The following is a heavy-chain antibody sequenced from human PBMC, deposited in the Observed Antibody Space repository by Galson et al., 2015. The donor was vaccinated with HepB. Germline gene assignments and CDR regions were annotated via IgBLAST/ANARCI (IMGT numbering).Heavy chain of an antibody. CDR2: INPSGGST. CDR1: GYTFTSYY. CDR3: ARDTSYCSGGRCYSINWWFDP. J-gene: IGHJ5*02. D-gene: IGHD2-15*01. Sequence: SVKVSCKASGYTFTSYYMHWVRQAPGQGLEWMGIINPSGGSTSYAQKLQGRVTMTRDTSTSTVYMELSSLRAEDTAVYYCARDTSYCSGGRCYSINWWFDPWGQGTLVTVSS. V-gene: IGHV1-46*04.